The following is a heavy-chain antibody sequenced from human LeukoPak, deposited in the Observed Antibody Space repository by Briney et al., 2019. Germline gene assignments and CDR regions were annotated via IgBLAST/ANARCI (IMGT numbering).Heavy chain of an antibody. CDR2: ISSSSSYI. CDR1: GFTFSSYS. Sequence: GGSLRLSCAASGFTFSSYSMNWVRQAPGKGLEWVSSISSSSSYIYYADSVKGRFTISRDNAKNSLYLQMNSLRAEDTAVYYCARDRGSGSYYQYYFDYWGQGTLVTVSS. CDR3: ARDRGSGSYYQYYFDY. V-gene: IGHV3-21*01. D-gene: IGHD3-10*01. J-gene: IGHJ4*02.